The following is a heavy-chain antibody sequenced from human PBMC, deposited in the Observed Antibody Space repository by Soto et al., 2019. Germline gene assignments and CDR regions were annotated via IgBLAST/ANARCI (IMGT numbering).Heavy chain of an antibody. CDR3: ARVGGSYAGTQDY. D-gene: IGHD1-26*01. Sequence: NPSETLSLTCTVSGGSISSYYWSWIRQPPGKGLEWIGYIYYSGSTNYNPSLKSRVTISVDTSKNQFSLKLSSVTAADTAVYYCARVGGSYAGTQDYWGQGTLVTVSS. V-gene: IGHV4-59*01. CDR2: IYYSGST. CDR1: GGSISSYY. J-gene: IGHJ4*02.